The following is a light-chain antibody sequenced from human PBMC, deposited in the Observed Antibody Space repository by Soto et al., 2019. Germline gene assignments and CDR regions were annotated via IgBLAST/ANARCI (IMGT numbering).Light chain of an antibody. J-gene: IGLJ1*01. V-gene: IGLV2-14*03. CDR1: SSDVGGYNY. CDR3: SSYTTSNTRQIV. Sequence: QSALTQPASVSGSPGQSITISCTGTSSDVGGYNYVSWYQHHPGKAPKLMIFDVSKRPSGVSNRFSGSKSGNTASLTLSGRQPEDEADDYCSSYTTSNTRQIVFGTGTKLTVL. CDR2: DVS.